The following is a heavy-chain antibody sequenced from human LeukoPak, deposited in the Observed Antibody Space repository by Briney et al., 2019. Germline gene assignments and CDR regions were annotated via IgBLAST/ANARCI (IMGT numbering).Heavy chain of an antibody. CDR2: IRDKGYGHAT. V-gene: IGHV3-73*01. Sequence: GEPLSLSCAASGFNHSDFPIHWLRDASGEGLVEVGRIRDKGYGHATAYAASVKGRFTLSRDDSKNTAYLQMNSLKTEDTALYYCTSPNEGNWFDPWGEGTLVTVSS. CDR3: TSPNEGNWFDP. J-gene: IGHJ5*02. CDR1: GFNHSDFP. D-gene: IGHD2-8*01.